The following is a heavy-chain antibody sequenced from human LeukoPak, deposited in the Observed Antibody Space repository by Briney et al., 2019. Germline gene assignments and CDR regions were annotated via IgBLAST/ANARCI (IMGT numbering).Heavy chain of an antibody. Sequence: GSLRLSCAASGFTFSSYAMGWVRQAPGKGLEWVSAISVSGGNTYYADSVKGRFTISRDNSKNTLYLQMNSLRAEDTAVYYCAKKQEGLYNFDYWGQGTLVTVSS. J-gene: IGHJ4*02. CDR2: ISVSGGNT. CDR3: AKKQEGLYNFDY. CDR1: GFTFSSYA. D-gene: IGHD2-2*02. V-gene: IGHV3-23*01.